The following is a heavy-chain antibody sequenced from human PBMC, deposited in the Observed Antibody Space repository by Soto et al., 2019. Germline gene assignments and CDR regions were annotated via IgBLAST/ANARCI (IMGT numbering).Heavy chain of an antibody. D-gene: IGHD2-2*01. CDR1: GYTFTGYA. CDR2: INGGNGDT. V-gene: IGHV1-3*01. CDR3: ARGYCSSTSCQYYFDF. Sequence: ASVKVSCKASGYTFTGYAIHWVRQAPGQRHEWMGWINGGNGDTKYSQKFQGRVTITRDTSASTAYMELTSLGSEDTAVYHCARGYCSSTSCQYYFDFWGQGTLVTVS. J-gene: IGHJ4*02.